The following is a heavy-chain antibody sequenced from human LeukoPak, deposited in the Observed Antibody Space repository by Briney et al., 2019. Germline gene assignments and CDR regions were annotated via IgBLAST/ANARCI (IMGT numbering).Heavy chain of an antibody. V-gene: IGHV1-2*02. Sequence: ASVKVSCKASGYTFTDYYMHWVRQAPGQGLEWRGWIDPKSGGTNYAQKFKGRVTMTRDTSIRAGYMELSGLRSDDTAVYYCARATHNTGSYVSDYWGQGTLVTVSS. D-gene: IGHD1-26*01. J-gene: IGHJ4*02. CDR3: ARATHNTGSYVSDY. CDR2: IDPKSGGT. CDR1: GYTFTDYY.